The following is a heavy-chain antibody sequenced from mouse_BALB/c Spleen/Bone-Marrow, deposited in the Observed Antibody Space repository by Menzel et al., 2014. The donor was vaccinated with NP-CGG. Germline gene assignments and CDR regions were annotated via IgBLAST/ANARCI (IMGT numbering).Heavy chain of an antibody. D-gene: IGHD2-14*01. Sequence: EVKLVESGGGLVQPGGSRKLSCAASGFTFSSFGMHWVRQAPEKGLERVAYISSGSSTIYYADTVKGRFTISRDNPKNTLFLQMTSLRSEDTAMYYCARDVPLYDVGYFDYWGQGTTLTVSS. CDR3: ARDVPLYDVGYFDY. J-gene: IGHJ2*01. CDR1: GFTFSSFG. V-gene: IGHV5-17*02. CDR2: ISSGSSTI.